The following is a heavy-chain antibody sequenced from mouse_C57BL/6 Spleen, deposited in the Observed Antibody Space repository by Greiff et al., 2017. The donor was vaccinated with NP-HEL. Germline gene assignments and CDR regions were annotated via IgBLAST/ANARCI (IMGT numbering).Heavy chain of an antibody. J-gene: IGHJ2*01. Sequence: QVQLQQPGAELVKPGASVKLSCKASGYTFTSYWMHWVKQRPGRGLEWIGRIDPNSGGTKYNEKFKSKATLTVDKPSSTAYMQLSSLTSEDSAVYYGAREGLITTVVEYFDYWGQGTTLTVSS. D-gene: IGHD1-1*01. V-gene: IGHV1-72*01. CDR2: IDPNSGGT. CDR3: AREGLITTVVEYFDY. CDR1: GYTFTSYW.